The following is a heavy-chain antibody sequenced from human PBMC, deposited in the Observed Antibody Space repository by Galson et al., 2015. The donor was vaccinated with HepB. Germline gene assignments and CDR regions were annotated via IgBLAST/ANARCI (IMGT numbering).Heavy chain of an antibody. D-gene: IGHD2-2*01. Sequence: SVKVSCKASGYTFTSYGINWVRQAPGRGLEWMGWISAYNGNTDYAQKLQGRVTMTTEISTSTAYMELRSLRSDDTAVYYCVRDPEPDIVVVPPAGRYFHHWGQGTLVTVSS. V-gene: IGHV1-18*01. CDR1: GYTFTSYG. J-gene: IGHJ1*01. CDR3: VRDPEPDIVVVPPAGRYFHH. CDR2: ISAYNGNT.